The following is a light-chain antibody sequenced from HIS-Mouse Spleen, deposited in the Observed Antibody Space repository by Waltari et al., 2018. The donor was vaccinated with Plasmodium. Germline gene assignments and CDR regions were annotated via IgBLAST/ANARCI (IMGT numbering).Light chain of an antibody. Sequence: SYELTQPPSVSVSPGQTDRITCSGDALPKQSAYWYQQKSGQAPVLVIYEDSKRPSGIPERFSGSSSGTMATLTISGAQVEDEADYYCYSTDSSGNHRVFGGGTKLTVL. V-gene: IGLV3-10*01. CDR2: EDS. CDR3: YSTDSSGNHRV. CDR1: ALPKQS. J-gene: IGLJ3*02.